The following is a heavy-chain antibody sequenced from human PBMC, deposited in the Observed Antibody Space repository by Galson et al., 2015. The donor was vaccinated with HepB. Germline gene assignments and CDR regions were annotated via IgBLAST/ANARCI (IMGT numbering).Heavy chain of an antibody. CDR2: IYYSGST. CDR1: GGSISSSSYY. J-gene: IGHJ3*02. V-gene: IGHV4-39*01. D-gene: IGHD2-2*01. CDR3: ARARSSTSFHNGAGPRPATGDAFDI. Sequence: ETLSLTCTVSGGSISSSSYYWGWIRQPPGKGLEWIGSIYYSGSTYYNPSLKSRVTISVDTSKNQFSLKLSSVTAADTAAYYCARARSSTSFHNGAGPRPATGDAFDIWGQGTMVTVPS.